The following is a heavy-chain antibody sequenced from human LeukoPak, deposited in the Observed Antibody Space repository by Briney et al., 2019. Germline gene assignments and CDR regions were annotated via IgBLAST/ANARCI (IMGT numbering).Heavy chain of an antibody. D-gene: IGHD1-26*01. J-gene: IGHJ5*02. Sequence: ASVKVSCKASGYTFTSYYMHWVRQAPGQGLEWMGIINPSGGSTSYAQKFQGRVTMTRDMSTSTVYMELSSLRSEDTAVYYCARYSPYSGSYSPFDPWGQGTLVTVSS. V-gene: IGHV1-46*01. CDR2: INPSGGST. CDR3: ARYSPYSGSYSPFDP. CDR1: GYTFTSYY.